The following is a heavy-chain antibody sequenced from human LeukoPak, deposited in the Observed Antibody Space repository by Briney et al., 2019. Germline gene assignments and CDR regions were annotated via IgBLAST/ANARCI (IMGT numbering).Heavy chain of an antibody. CDR2: IKQDGSEK. D-gene: IGHD6-19*01. CDR3: AGVPVVAGSGLYYYYYYGMDV. Sequence: GGSLRLSCEASGFTFSSSWMSWVPQAPGKGLEWVANIKQDGSEKYYVDSVKGRFTISRDNAKNSLYLQMNSLRAEDTAVYYCAGVPVVAGSGLYYYYYYGMDVWGQGTTVTVSS. V-gene: IGHV3-7*01. J-gene: IGHJ6*02. CDR1: GFTFSSSW.